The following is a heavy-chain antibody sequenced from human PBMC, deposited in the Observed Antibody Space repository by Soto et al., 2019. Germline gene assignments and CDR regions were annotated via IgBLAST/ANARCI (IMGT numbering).Heavy chain of an antibody. J-gene: IGHJ4*02. CDR3: VRGGNFVFRGYSFAFDF. V-gene: IGHV1-2*06. Sequence: QVQLVQSGAEVKKPGASVRVSCKASGYRFTTFYIHWVRQAPGQGLEWMGRMNVDTGGTTYAQKFQGRVTMTRDTSINPTVMQVSSLRSDDTAVYYCVRGGNFVFRGYSFAFDFWGQGTLITVSS. CDR2: MNVDTGGT. D-gene: IGHD5-18*01. CDR1: GYRFTTFY.